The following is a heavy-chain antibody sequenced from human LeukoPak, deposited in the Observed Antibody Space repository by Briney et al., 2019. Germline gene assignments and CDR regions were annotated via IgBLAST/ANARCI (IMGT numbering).Heavy chain of an antibody. CDR2: IYYSGST. Sequence: SETLSLTCTVSGGSISSYYWSWIRQPPGKGLEWIGYIYYSGSTNYNPSLKSRVTISVDTSKNQLSLKLSSVTAADTAVYYCARHGTRELRREGYDYWGQGTLVTVSS. CDR3: ARHGTRELRREGYDY. CDR1: GGSISSYY. D-gene: IGHD1-26*01. J-gene: IGHJ4*02. V-gene: IGHV4-59*08.